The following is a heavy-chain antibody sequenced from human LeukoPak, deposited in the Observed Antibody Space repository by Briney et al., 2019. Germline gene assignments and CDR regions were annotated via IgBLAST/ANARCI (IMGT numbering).Heavy chain of an antibody. CDR1: GNTFTGYY. CDR3: ARGDYGGDYFDY. V-gene: IGHV1-2*02. D-gene: IGHD4-23*01. J-gene: IGHJ4*02. Sequence: ASVKVSCKASGNTFTGYYMHWVRQAPGQGLEWMGWINTNSGGTNSAQKFQGRVTMTRDTSISTVYMELSRLRSDDTAVYYCARGDYGGDYFDYWGQGTLVTVSS. CDR2: INTNSGGT.